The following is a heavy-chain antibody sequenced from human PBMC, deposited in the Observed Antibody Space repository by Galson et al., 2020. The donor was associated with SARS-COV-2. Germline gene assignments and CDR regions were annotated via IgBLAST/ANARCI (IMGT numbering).Heavy chain of an antibody. J-gene: IGHJ6*02. CDR3: VKCNDYYGMDV. Sequence: GESLKISCAASGFSVSNNYMNWVRQAPGKGLSWVSVIYSGGNTYYADSVKGRLTISRDNSKNTVYLQMNSLRAEDTAVYYCVKCNDYYGMDVWGQGTTVTVSS. V-gene: IGHV3-53*01. CDR1: GFSVSNNY. D-gene: IGHD4-4*01. CDR2: IYSGGNT.